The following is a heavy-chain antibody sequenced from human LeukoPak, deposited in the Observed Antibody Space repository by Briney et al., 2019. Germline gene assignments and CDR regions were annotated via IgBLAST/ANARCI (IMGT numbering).Heavy chain of an antibody. CDR3: ATTFYSSSWYFQH. J-gene: IGHJ1*01. Sequence: PGGSLRLSCTASGFTFDSYAMSWVRQAPGKGLEWVSAISGSGGSTYYADSVKGRFTISRDNSKNTLYLQMNSLRAEDTAVYYCATTFYSSSWYFQHWGQGTLVTVSS. CDR1: GFTFDSYA. V-gene: IGHV3-23*01. CDR2: ISGSGGST. D-gene: IGHD6-13*01.